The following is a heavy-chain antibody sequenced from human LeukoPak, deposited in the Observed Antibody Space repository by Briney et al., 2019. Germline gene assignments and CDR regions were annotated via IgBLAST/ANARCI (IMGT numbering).Heavy chain of an antibody. V-gene: IGHV3-7*01. D-gene: IGHD2-2*01. J-gene: IGHJ4*02. Sequence: HPGGSLRLSCAASGFTFSSYWMSWVRQAPGKGLEWVANIKQDGSEKYYVDSVKGRFTISRDNAKNSLYLQMNSLRAEDTAVYYCARIGVVPAATSYFDYWGQGTLVTVSS. CDR1: GFTFSSYW. CDR3: ARIGVVPAATSYFDY. CDR2: IKQDGSEK.